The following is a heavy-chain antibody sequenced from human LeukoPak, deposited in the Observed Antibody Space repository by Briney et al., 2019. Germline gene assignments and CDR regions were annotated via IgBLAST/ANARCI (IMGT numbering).Heavy chain of an antibody. V-gene: IGHV3-33*01. CDR3: ARDLFITGDY. D-gene: IGHD1-14*01. CDR1: GFIFSNYG. Sequence: GGSLRLSCAASGFIFSNYGMHWVRQAPGKGLEWVALIWYDGRNKYYVDSVKGRFTISRDNSKNTLYLQMNGLVAEDTAVYYCARDLFITGDYWGQGTLVTVSS. CDR2: IWYDGRNK. J-gene: IGHJ4*02.